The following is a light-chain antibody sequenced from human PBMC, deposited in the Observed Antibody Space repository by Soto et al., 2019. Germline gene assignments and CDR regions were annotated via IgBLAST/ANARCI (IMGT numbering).Light chain of an antibody. CDR2: EVS. CDR1: SSDVGGYDF. Sequence: QSALTQPASVSGSPGQSITISCTGTSSDVGGYDFVSWYQQHPGKAPKLIIYEVSNRPSGVSHRFSGSKSGNTASLTISGLQAEDEADYYCNSYTSTSARVFGGGTKLTV. J-gene: IGLJ3*02. CDR3: NSYTSTSARV. V-gene: IGLV2-14*01.